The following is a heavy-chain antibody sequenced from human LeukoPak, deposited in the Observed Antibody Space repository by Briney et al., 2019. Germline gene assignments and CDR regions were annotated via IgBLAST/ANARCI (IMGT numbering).Heavy chain of an antibody. CDR3: ASYVNHYYGSGSYYNSWNWFDP. V-gene: IGHV1-2*02. J-gene: IGHJ5*02. Sequence: ASVKVSCKASGYTFTGYYMHWVRQAPGQGLEWMGWINPNSGGTNYAQKFQGRVTKTRDTSISTAYMELSRLRSDDTAVYYCASYVNHYYGSGSYYNSWNWFDPWGQGTLVTVSS. D-gene: IGHD3-10*01. CDR1: GYTFTGYY. CDR2: INPNSGGT.